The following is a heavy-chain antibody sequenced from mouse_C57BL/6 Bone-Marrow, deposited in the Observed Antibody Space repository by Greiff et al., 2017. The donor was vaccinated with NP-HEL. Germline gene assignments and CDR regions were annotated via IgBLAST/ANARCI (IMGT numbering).Heavy chain of an antibody. J-gene: IGHJ2*01. CDR3: ARRKHYFDY. V-gene: IGHV1-82*01. Sequence: VQLQQSGPELVKPGASVKISCKASGYAFSSSWMNWVKQRPGKGLEWIGRIYPGDGDTNYNGKFKGKATLTADKSSSTAYMQLSSLTSEDSAVYFCARRKHYFDYWGQGTTLTVSS. CDR1: GYAFSSSW. CDR2: IYPGDGDT.